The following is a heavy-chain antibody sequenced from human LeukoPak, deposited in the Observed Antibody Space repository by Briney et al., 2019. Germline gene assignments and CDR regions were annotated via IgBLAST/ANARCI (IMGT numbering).Heavy chain of an antibody. CDR1: GGSISSSSYY. Sequence: KTSETLSLTCTVSGGSISSSSYYWGWIRQPPGKGLEWIGSIYYSGNTYYNPSLKSRVTISVDTSKNQFSLKLSSVTAADTAVYYCARHDCSSTSCSTAFDYWGQGTLVTVSS. CDR3: ARHDCSSTSCSTAFDY. CDR2: IYYSGNT. J-gene: IGHJ4*02. D-gene: IGHD2-2*01. V-gene: IGHV4-39*01.